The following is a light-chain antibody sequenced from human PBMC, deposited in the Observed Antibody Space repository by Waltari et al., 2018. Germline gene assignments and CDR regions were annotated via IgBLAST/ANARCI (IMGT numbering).Light chain of an antibody. CDR3: HQYYSTPQT. CDR1: QSVLYNSDNRNF. Sequence: DIVLTQSPDSLAVSLAERATINCKSSQSVLYNSDNRNFLAWYQQKPGHPPKLLNYWASTRESGVPDRFSGSGSATDFTLTISSLQAEDVAVYYCHQYYSTPQTFGQGTKLEIK. J-gene: IGKJ2*01. V-gene: IGKV4-1*01. CDR2: WAS.